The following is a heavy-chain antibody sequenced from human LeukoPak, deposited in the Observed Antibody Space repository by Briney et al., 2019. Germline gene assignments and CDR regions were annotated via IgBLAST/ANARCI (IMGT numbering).Heavy chain of an antibody. CDR3: ARHLYDSSGSYAFDI. CDR2: IYYSGST. CDR1: GGSFSGYY. J-gene: IGHJ3*02. Sequence: PSETLSLTCAVYGGSFSGYYWSWIRQPPGKGLEWIGSIYYSGSTYYNPSLKSRVTISVDTSKNQFSLKLSSVTAADTAVYYCARHLYDSSGSYAFDIWGQGTMVTVSS. V-gene: IGHV4-34*01. D-gene: IGHD3-22*01.